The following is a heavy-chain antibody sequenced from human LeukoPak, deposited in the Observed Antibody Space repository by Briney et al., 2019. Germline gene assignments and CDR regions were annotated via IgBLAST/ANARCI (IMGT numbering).Heavy chain of an antibody. CDR3: ARGLYYYDSSGCYDY. J-gene: IGHJ4*02. CDR2: ITSTSYI. D-gene: IGHD3-22*01. Sequence: GGSLRLSCAASGFIFSTYTMNWVRQAPGKGLEWVSSITSTSYIYYADSVKGRFTISRDNAKNSLYLQMNSLRAEDTAVYYCARGLYYYDSSGCYDYWGQGTLVTVSS. CDR1: GFIFSTYT. V-gene: IGHV3-21*04.